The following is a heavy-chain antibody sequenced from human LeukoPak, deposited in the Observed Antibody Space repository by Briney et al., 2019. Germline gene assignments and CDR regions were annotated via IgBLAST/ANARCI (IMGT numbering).Heavy chain of an antibody. CDR2: INPNSGGT. J-gene: IGHJ4*02. D-gene: IGHD3-10*01. V-gene: IGHV1-2*02. CDR3: ARVGLNYYYGSGSYHGY. CDR1: GYTFTGYY. Sequence: VASVKVSCKASGYTFTGYYMHWVRQAPGQGLEWMGWINPNSGGTNYAQKLQGRVTMTTDTSTSTAYMELRSLRSDDTAVYYCARVGLNYYYGSGSYHGYWGQGTLVTVSS.